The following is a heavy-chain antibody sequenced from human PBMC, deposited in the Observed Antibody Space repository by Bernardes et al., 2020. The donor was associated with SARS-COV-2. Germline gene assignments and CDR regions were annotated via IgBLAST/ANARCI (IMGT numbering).Heavy chain of an antibody. CDR2: IWYDGSEK. D-gene: IGHD3-16*01. V-gene: IGHV3-33*01. Sequence: GGSLRLSCATSGFTFRNFGMHWVRQAPGKGLEWVAVIWYDGSEKYYADSVKGRFTVSRDNSKNTLSLQMNSLRADDSAVYYCARDRGGVHYFDSWGQGTLVTVSS. CDR3: ARDRGGVHYFDS. CDR1: GFTFRNFG. J-gene: IGHJ4*02.